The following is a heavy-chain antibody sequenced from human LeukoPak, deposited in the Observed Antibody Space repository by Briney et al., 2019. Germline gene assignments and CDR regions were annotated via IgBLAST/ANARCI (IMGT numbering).Heavy chain of an antibody. CDR1: GFTFTTYA. J-gene: IGHJ4*02. V-gene: IGHV3-23*01. D-gene: IGHD2-2*01. Sequence: GGSLRLSCAASGFTFTTYAMSWVRQAPGKGLEWVSAISGSGGDTYYADSVKGRFTISRDNSKNTLYLQMNSLQTEDTAVYSCTTGHLLASGLFDNWGQGTLVTVSS. CDR2: ISGSGGDT. CDR3: TTGHLLASGLFDN.